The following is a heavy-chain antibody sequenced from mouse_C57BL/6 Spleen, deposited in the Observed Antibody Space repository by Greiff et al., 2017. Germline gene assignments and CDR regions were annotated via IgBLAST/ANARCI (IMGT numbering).Heavy chain of an antibody. D-gene: IGHD6-2*01. V-gene: IGHV5-6*02. CDR2: ISSGGSYT. CDR3: AREGVSRAMDY. Sequence: DVKLVESGGDLVKPGGSLKLSCAASGFTFSSYGMSWVRQTPDKRLEWVATISSGGSYTYYPDSVKGRFTISRDNAKNTLYLQMSSLTSEDTAMYYCAREGVSRAMDYWGQGTSVTVSS. J-gene: IGHJ4*01. CDR1: GFTFSSYG.